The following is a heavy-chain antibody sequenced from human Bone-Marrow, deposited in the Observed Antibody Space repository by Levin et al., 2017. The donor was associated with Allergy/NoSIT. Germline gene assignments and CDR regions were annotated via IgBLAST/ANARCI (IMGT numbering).Heavy chain of an antibody. Sequence: RAGGSLRLSCKASAYSLSDYQLHWVRQAPGQGLEWLGRINPRNGGTTYTGKFQDRLTLTVDTSINTAYMELTRLTSDDTAIYYCAREHGYADDGLEVVKSDAFDVWGRGTLVSVSS. J-gene: IGHJ3*01. CDR2: INPRNGGT. D-gene: IGHD4-17*01. V-gene: IGHV1-2*06. CDR3: AREHGYADDGLEVVKSDAFDV. CDR1: AYSLSDYQ.